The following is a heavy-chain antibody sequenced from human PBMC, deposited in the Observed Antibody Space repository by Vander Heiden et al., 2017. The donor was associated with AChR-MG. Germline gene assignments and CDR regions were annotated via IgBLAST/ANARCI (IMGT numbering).Heavy chain of an antibody. CDR3: TTDWSGFYSTFEF. D-gene: IGHD3-3*01. V-gene: IGHV3-15*01. CDR2: IKSKTDGGTT. J-gene: IGHJ4*02. CDR1: GFPFSNDW. Sequence: EVQLVESGGGSVKPGGSLRLSCAASGFPFSNDWMSWVRQAPGKGLEWVGRIKSKTDGGTTDYAAPVKGRFTISRADSKKMLYLQMNSLKTEDTAVYYCTTDWSGFYSTFEFWGQGTLVTVSS.